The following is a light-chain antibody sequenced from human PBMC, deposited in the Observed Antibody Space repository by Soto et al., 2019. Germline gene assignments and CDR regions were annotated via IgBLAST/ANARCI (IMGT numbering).Light chain of an antibody. CDR2: GAS. CDR1: QSVSSK. V-gene: IGKV3-15*01. Sequence: EIVMTQSPATLSLSPGERVTLSCRASQSVSSKLAWYQQKPGQAPRLLIYGASIRATDIPARFSGSGSGTDFTLTISSLEPEDFAVYYCQQRKKWPPLSFGGGTKVDIK. J-gene: IGKJ4*01. CDR3: QQRKKWPPLS.